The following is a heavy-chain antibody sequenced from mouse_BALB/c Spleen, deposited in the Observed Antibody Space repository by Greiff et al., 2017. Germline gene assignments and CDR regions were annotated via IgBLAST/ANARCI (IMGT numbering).Heavy chain of an antibody. D-gene: IGHD2-4*01. J-gene: IGHJ3*01. Sequence: DVKLQESGTVLARPGASVKMSCKASGYTFTSYWMHWVKQRPGQGLEWIGAIYPGNSDTSYNQKFKGKAKLTAVTSTSTAYMELSSLTNEDSAVYYCTRGVDYSWFAYWGQGTLVTVSA. CDR2: IYPGNSDT. CDR3: TRGVDYSWFAY. V-gene: IGHV1-5*01. CDR1: GYTFTSYW.